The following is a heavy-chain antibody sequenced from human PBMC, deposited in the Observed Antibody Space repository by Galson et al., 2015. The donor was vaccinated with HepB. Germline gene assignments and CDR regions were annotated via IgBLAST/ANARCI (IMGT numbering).Heavy chain of an antibody. J-gene: IGHJ4*02. V-gene: IGHV3-30*04. Sequence: SLRLSCAASGFSFTDFAMHWVRQAPGKGLEWVAIISYDGKHQHYADSVRGRFTISRDISKKTLYLQMNNLKAEDTAIYYCARDPDDTEGYYMTFEYWGQGTLVSVSS. D-gene: IGHD1-26*01. CDR1: GFSFTDFA. CDR2: ISYDGKHQ. CDR3: ARDPDDTEGYYMTFEY.